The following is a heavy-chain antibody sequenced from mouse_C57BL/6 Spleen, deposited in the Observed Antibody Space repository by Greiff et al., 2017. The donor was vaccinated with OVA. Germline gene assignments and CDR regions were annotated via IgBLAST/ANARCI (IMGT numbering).Heavy chain of an antibody. V-gene: IGHV1-15*01. CDR1: GYTFTDYE. Sequence: QVQLQQSGAELVRPGASVTLSCKASGYTFTDYEMHWVKQTPVHGLEWIGAIDPETGGTAYNQKFKGKAILTADKSSSTAYMELRSLTSEDSAVYYCAPYGSSLFAYWGKGTLVTVSA. J-gene: IGHJ3*01. CDR3: APYGSSLFAY. CDR2: IDPETGGT. D-gene: IGHD1-1*01.